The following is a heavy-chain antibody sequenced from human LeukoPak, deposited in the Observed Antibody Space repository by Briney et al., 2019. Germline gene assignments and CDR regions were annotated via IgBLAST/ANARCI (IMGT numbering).Heavy chain of an antibody. Sequence: PGGSLRLSCAASGFTFSSYAMSWVRQAPGKGLEWVSAISGSGGSTYYADSVKGRFTISRDNSKITLYLQMNSLRAEDTAVYYCAKDSGEGYCSSTSCYSESNWFDPWGQGTLVTVSS. CDR3: AKDSGEGYCSSTSCYSESNWFDP. V-gene: IGHV3-23*01. CDR1: GFTFSSYA. CDR2: ISGSGGST. D-gene: IGHD2-2*01. J-gene: IGHJ5*02.